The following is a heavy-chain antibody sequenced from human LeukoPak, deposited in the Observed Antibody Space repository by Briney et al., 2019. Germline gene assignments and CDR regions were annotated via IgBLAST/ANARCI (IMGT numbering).Heavy chain of an antibody. J-gene: IGHJ4*02. Sequence: KSSETLSLTCTVSGGSISSGGHYWSWIRQHPGKGLEWIGYIYYSGSTYYNPSLKSRVAISVDTSKNQFSLKASSVTAADTAVYYCARGPDSSGWYGTAPFDYWGQGTLVIVSS. CDR2: IYYSGST. CDR3: ARGPDSSGWYGTAPFDY. V-gene: IGHV4-31*03. CDR1: GGSISSGGHY. D-gene: IGHD6-19*01.